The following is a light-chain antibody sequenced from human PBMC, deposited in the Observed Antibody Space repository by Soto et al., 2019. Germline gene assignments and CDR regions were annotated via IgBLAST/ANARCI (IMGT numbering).Light chain of an antibody. CDR1: QSVSSAS. V-gene: IGKV3-20*01. CDR2: GAS. J-gene: IGKJ4*01. Sequence: EIVLTQSAGTLSLSPGERATLSCRASQSVSSASLAWYRQNPGQAPRLLIYGASIRATGIPDRFSGSGSGTDFTLTISRLEPEDFAMYYCQQYGSPPPLTFGGGTKADIK. CDR3: QQYGSPPPLT.